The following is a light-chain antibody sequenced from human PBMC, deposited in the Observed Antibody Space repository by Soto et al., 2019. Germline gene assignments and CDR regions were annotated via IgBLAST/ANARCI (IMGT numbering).Light chain of an antibody. CDR2: GAS. V-gene: IGKV3-20*01. Sequence: VLTQSPGTLSLSPGERATLSCRASQSISSTFLAWYQQKPGQAPRLLIYGASSRGTDIPDRFSGSGSGTDFTLTISRLEPDDFAVDYCQHYCSSPPFTFGGGTPVEIK. CDR3: QHYCSSPPFT. CDR1: QSISSTF. J-gene: IGKJ4*01.